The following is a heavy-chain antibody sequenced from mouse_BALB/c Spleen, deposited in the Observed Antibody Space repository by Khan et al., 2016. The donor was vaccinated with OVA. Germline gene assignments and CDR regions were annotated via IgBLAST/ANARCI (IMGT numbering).Heavy chain of an antibody. CDR1: GYTFTSYW. J-gene: IGHJ4*01. CDR2: IAPGSGST. V-gene: IGHV1S41*01. Sequence: DLVMPGAAVTLSCKASGYTFTSYWINWVKQRPGQGLEWIGRIAPGSGSTSYNDVFKGKAALTVDASSSTAYSQLSSLSSEASAVHFCASSNYSGSVLIAMAYWGQETSSPVPS. D-gene: IGHD1-1*01. CDR3: ASSNYSGSVLIAMAY.